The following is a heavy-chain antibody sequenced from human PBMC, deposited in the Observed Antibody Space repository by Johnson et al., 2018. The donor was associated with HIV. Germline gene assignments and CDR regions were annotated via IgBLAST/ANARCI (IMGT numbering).Heavy chain of an antibody. Sequence: VQLVESGGGLVQPGGSLRLSCGASGFSVSRNHMNWVRQVPGKGLEWVSVIYSSGSTYYADSVKGRFTFSRDNSKNTVYLQMNSLSAEDTAVYYCTAPLGRFRDLLGAFDLWGQGTMVTFSS. D-gene: IGHD3-10*01. CDR3: TAPLGRFRDLLGAFDL. CDR2: IYSSGST. V-gene: IGHV3-66*01. CDR1: GFSVSRNH. J-gene: IGHJ3*01.